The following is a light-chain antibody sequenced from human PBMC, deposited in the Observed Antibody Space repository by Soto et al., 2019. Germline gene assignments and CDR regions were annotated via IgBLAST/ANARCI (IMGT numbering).Light chain of an antibody. V-gene: IGKV3-20*01. CDR1: QTVTSSY. CDR2: GVS. CDR3: QQYGGSPFT. J-gene: IGKJ3*01. Sequence: EIVLTQSPGTLSLSPGERVTLSCRASQTVTSSYLGWYQQKPGQAPRLLIYGVSSRATGVPDRFSGSGSGTDFTLTISRLEPEDFAVYYCQQYGGSPFTFGPGTKVDIK.